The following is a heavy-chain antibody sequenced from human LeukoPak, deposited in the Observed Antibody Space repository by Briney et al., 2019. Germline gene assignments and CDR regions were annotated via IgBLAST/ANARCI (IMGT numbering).Heavy chain of an antibody. CDR1: GGSISSYY. D-gene: IGHD1-20*01. CDR2: IYYSGST. J-gene: IGHJ4*02. V-gene: IGHV4-59*01. Sequence: SETLSLTCTVSGGSISSYYWSWIRQPPGKGLEWIGYIYYSGSTNYNPSLKSRVTISVDTSKNQFSLKLSSVTAADTAVYYCARVRANSITGTGFDYWGQGTLVTVSS. CDR3: ARVRANSITGTGFDY.